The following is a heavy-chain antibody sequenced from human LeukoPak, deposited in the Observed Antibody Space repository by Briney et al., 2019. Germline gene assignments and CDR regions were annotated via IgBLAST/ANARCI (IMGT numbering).Heavy chain of an antibody. CDR1: EFPVSSNY. D-gene: IGHD4-17*01. J-gene: IGHJ4*02. Sequence: GGSLRLSCAASEFPVSSNYMTWVRQAPGKGLEWVSVIYSGGSTYYADSVKGRFTISRDNAKNSLYLQMNSLRAEDTAVYYCARDSLYGDYVDPHFDYWGQGTLVTVSS. CDR3: ARDSLYGDYVDPHFDY. V-gene: IGHV3-53*01. CDR2: IYSGGST.